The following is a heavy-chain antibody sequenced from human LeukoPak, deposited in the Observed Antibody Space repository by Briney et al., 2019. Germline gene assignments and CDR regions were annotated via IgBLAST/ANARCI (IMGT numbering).Heavy chain of an antibody. CDR1: GGSFSGYY. Sequence: SETLSLTCAVYGGSFSGYYWSWIRQPPGKGLEWIGEINHSGSTNYNPSLKSRVTISVDTSKNQFSLKLSSVTAADTAVYYCASIYCSSTSCPFDYWGQGTLVTVSS. D-gene: IGHD2-2*01. CDR2: INHSGST. J-gene: IGHJ4*02. CDR3: ASIYCSSTSCPFDY. V-gene: IGHV4-34*01.